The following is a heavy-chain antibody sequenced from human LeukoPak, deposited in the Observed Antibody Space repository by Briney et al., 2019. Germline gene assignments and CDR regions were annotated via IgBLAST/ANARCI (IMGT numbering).Heavy chain of an antibody. J-gene: IGHJ5*02. Sequence: GESLKISCKGSGYSFTSYWIGWVRQMPGKGLEWMGIIYPGDSDTRYSPSFQGQVTISADKSISTAYLQWSSLKASDTAMYYCARESSGWYGGNWFDPWGQGTLVTVSS. D-gene: IGHD6-19*01. V-gene: IGHV5-51*01. CDR1: GYSFTSYW. CDR2: IYPGDSDT. CDR3: ARESSGWYGGNWFDP.